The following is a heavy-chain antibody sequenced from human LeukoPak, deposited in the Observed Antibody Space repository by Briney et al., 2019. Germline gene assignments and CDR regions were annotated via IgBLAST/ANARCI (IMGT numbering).Heavy chain of an antibody. CDR2: IHTSGNT. D-gene: IGHD3-3*01. J-gene: IGHJ6*03. CDR3: ARRSSANAGVRGGYYYYYLDV. V-gene: IGHV4-4*08. CDR1: GVSISTDY. Sequence: PSDPLSPTCTVSGVSISTDYWSWLRQPPGKGLEWIGYIHTSGNTKYNPSLTSRVSISLDTSKNQVFLNLTSVTAADTDVYYCARRSSANAGVRGGYYYYYLDVWGKGNTVTVS.